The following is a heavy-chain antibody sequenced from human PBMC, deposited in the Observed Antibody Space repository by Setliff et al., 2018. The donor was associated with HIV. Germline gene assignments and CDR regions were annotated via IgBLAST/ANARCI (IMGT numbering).Heavy chain of an antibody. CDR3: ARDIHSSPWYGVGGMDV. V-gene: IGHV4-61*02. J-gene: IGHJ6*02. CDR2: MYSSGST. D-gene: IGHD6-13*01. CDR1: GGSITSENYY. Sequence: PSETLSLTCTVSGGSITSENYYWNWIRQPAGKGLEWIGRMYSSGSTDYNPSLKSRVTIFVDTSKNQFPLKVTSVTATDTAVYYCARDIHSSPWYGVGGMDVWGQGTTVTVSS.